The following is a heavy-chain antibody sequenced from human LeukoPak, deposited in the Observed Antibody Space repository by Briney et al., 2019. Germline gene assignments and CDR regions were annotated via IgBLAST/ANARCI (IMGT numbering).Heavy chain of an antibody. CDR2: IIPIFGTA. CDR3: ARDRCGGDCYFY. V-gene: IGHV1-69*13. D-gene: IGHD2-21*02. Sequence: SVKVSCTASGGTFSSYAISWVRQAPGQGLEWMGGIIPIFGTANYAQKFQGRVTITADESTSTAYMELSSLRSEDTAVYYCARDRCGGDCYFYWGQGTLVTVSS. CDR1: GGTFSSYA. J-gene: IGHJ4*02.